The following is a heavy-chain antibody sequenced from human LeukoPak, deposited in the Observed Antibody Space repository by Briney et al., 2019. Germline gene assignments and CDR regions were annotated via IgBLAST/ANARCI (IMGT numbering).Heavy chain of an antibody. CDR1: GFTFSNAW. V-gene: IGHV3-15*01. CDR2: IKTKVDGGTA. CDR3: ATGNMYF. D-gene: IGHD2/OR15-2a*01. J-gene: IGHJ4*02. Sequence: KAGGTLRLSCAASGFTFSNAWMSWVRQAPGKGLEWVGRIKTKVDGGTADYGTVVKGRFNISRDDSQNTLFLQVDNLKTEDTAVYYCATGNMYFWGQGILVIVSS.